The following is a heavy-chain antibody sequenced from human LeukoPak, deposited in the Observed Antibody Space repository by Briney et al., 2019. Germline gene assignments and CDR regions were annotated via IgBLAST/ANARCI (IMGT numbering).Heavy chain of an antibody. CDR1: GGSISSGGYY. J-gene: IGHJ3*01. CDR2: IYYTGST. CDR3: ARRGDLGRAFDV. D-gene: IGHD2-21*02. Sequence: SETLSLTCTVSGGSISSGGYYWSWIRQPPGKGLEWIGSIYYTGSTYYNPSLESRVTISVDTSKNQFSLKLSSVTAADTAVYYCARRGDLGRAFDVWGQGTMVTVSS. V-gene: IGHV4-39*01.